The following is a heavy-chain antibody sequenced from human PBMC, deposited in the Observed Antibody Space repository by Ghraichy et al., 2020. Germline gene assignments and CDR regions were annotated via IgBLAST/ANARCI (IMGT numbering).Heavy chain of an antibody. CDR1: GFTLRTYW. J-gene: IGHJ4*02. Sequence: GGSLRLSCAASGFTLRTYWMHWVRQTPGKGLVWVSRINSDGSSTTYADSVKGRFTISRDNAKNTLYLQMDSLRAEDTAVYYCATGDGDSRFYFDYWGQGTLVTVDS. CDR2: INSDGSST. D-gene: IGHD2-21*01. V-gene: IGHV3-74*01. CDR3: ATGDGDSRFYFDY.